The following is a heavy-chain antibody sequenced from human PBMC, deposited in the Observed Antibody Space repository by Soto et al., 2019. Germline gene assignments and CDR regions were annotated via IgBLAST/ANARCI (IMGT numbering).Heavy chain of an antibody. D-gene: IGHD6-6*01. J-gene: IGHJ3*01. CDR3: AREMHASIDVFDV. V-gene: IGHV4-31*03. Sequence: QVQLQESGPGLVKPSQTLSLTCTVSGASPISGGYYWTWIRHHPGKGLEWIGYFYHTGKTYYNPSLESRLSISGDTSKNHFSLTLTSVTAADTAVYYCAREMHASIDVFDVWGQGTVVTVSS. CDR2: FYHTGKT. CDR1: GASPISGGYY.